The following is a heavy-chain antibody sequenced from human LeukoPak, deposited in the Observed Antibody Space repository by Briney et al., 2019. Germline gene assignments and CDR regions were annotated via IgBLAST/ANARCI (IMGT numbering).Heavy chain of an antibody. Sequence: GWSLRLSCVASGLTVSANCMSWVRQAPGKGLEWVSIIYSGGSTYYADSVKGRFTISRDNSKNTLYLQMNSLRAEDTAVYYCARDYAILRGVPYYGMDVWGQGTTVTVSS. CDR1: GLTVSANC. CDR3: ARDYAILRGVPYYGMDV. D-gene: IGHD2-8*01. J-gene: IGHJ6*02. CDR2: IYSGGST. V-gene: IGHV3-53*01.